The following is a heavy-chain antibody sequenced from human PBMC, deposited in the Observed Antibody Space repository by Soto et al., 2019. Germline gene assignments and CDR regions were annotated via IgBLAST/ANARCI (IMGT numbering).Heavy chain of an antibody. CDR3: ARGSGSSGYKTLFDY. D-gene: IGHD3-22*01. Sequence: SDTLSLTGTVPGGSISSGDYYWSGIRQPPGKGLEWIGYIYYSGSTYYNPSLKSRVTISVDTSKNQFSLKLSSVTAADTAVYYCARGSGSSGYKTLFDYWGQGTLVTVSS. J-gene: IGHJ4*02. V-gene: IGHV4-30-4*02. CDR1: GGSISSGDYY. CDR2: IYYSGST.